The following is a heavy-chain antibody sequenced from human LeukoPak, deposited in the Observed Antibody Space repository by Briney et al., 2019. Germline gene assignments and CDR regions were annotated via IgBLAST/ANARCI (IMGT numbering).Heavy chain of an antibody. Sequence: SVKVSCKASGGTFSSYAISWVRQAPGQGLEWMGRIIPIFGTANYAQKFQGRVTITTDESTSTAYMELSSLRSEDTAVYYCARDAIAVAGTVQNLFDYWGQGTLVTASS. V-gene: IGHV1-69*05. CDR2: IIPIFGTA. D-gene: IGHD6-19*01. J-gene: IGHJ4*02. CDR1: GGTFSSYA. CDR3: ARDAIAVAGTVQNLFDY.